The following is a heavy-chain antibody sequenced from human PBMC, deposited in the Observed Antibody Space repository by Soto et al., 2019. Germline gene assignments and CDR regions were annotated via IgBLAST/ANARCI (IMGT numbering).Heavy chain of an antibody. J-gene: IGHJ4*02. V-gene: IGHV6-1*01. D-gene: IGHD3-22*01. CDR3: ARGRHSTSSETVVTAPLGS. Sequence: SQTLSLTCAISGASVSSKSAAWNWIRQSPSRGLEWLGRTYYRSKWYNDYAVSVKSRITINPDTSKNQFSLQLKSVTPEDTAVYYCARGRHSTSSETVVTAPLGSWGQGTLVTVSS. CDR1: GASVSSKSAA. CDR2: TYYRSKWYN.